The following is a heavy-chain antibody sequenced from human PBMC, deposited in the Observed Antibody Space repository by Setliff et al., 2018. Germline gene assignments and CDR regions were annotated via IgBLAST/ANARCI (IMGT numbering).Heavy chain of an antibody. D-gene: IGHD3-10*01. CDR2: ISGSGAST. J-gene: IGHJ3*01. Sequence: GGSLRLSCAASGFTFSSDAMTWVRQAPGKGLEWVSGISGSGASTNFAESVKGRFTIFRDNSKNTLYRQMNNLRADDTAVYHCTRGEFYGAGSYYKPFILPDVFDLWGQGTMVTVSS. CDR1: GFTFSSDA. CDR3: TRGEFYGAGSYYKPFILPDVFDL. V-gene: IGHV3-23*01.